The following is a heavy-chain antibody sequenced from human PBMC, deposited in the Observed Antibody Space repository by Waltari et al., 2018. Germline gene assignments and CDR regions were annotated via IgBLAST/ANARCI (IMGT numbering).Heavy chain of an antibody. CDR3: ARAFGSGGYAWFDS. Sequence: QLQLQESGPGLVKPSATLSLTCSVSGDSVTRGSYYWGRIRQPPRKGLEWIGIMYYRGSSYSNPSLKSRVTISVDTSKNQFSLKLSSVAAADTAVYYCARAFGSGGYAWFDSWGQGTLVTVSS. CDR2: MYYRGSS. J-gene: IGHJ5*01. CDR1: GDSVTRGSYY. V-gene: IGHV4-39*01. D-gene: IGHD3-10*01.